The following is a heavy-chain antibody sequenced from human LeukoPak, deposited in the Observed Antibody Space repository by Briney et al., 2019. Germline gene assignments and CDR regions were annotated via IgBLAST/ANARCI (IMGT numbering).Heavy chain of an antibody. D-gene: IGHD3-10*01. V-gene: IGHV4-31*03. J-gene: IGHJ3*02. Sequence: KPSQTLSLTCTVSGVSISSGGYYWSWIRQHPGKGLEWIGYIYYSGSTYYNPSLKSRVTISVDTSKNQFSLKLSSVTAADTAVYYCARMVRGVIVAFDIWGQGTMVTVSS. CDR1: GVSISSGGYY. CDR2: IYYSGST. CDR3: ARMVRGVIVAFDI.